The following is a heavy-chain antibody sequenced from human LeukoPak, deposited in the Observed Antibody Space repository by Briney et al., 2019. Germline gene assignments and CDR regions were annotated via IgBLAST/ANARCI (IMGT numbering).Heavy chain of an antibody. CDR1: GDSISSGSYY. J-gene: IGHJ1*01. Sequence: PSETLSLTCTVSGDSISSGSYYWSWIRQPAGKGLEWIGRSYTSGSTNYNPSLKSRVTISVDTSKNQFSLKLSSVTTADTAVYYCARDNARGGSFSDYLRYFQHLGQGTLVTVSS. CDR3: ARDNARGGSFSDYLRYFQH. D-gene: IGHD5/OR15-5a*01. CDR2: SYTSGST. V-gene: IGHV4-61*02.